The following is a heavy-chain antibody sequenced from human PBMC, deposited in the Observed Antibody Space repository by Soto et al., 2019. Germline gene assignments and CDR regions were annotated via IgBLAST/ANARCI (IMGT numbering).Heavy chain of an antibody. CDR1: GFTFSSYW. Sequence: RGSLRLSCAASGFTFSSYWMSWVRQAPGKGLEWVANIKQDGSEKYYVDSVKGRFTISRDNAKNSLYLQMNSLRAEDTAVYYCARLEADTVTTPLDVWGQXTLVTVSA. CDR2: IKQDGSEK. J-gene: IGHJ4*02. CDR3: ARLEADTVTTPLDV. V-gene: IGHV3-7*01. D-gene: IGHD4-17*01.